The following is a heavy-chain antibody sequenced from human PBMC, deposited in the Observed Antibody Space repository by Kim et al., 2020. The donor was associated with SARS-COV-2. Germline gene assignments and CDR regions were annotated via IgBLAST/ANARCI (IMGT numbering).Heavy chain of an antibody. Sequence: NYAQKLQGRVTMTTDTSTSTAYMELRSLRSDDTAVYYCARLSLMTVYFDYWGQGTLVTVSS. V-gene: IGHV1-18*01. J-gene: IGHJ4*02. CDR3: ARLSLMTVYFDY.